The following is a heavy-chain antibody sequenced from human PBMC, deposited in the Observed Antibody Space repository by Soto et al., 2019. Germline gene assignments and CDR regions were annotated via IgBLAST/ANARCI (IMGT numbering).Heavy chain of an antibody. CDR2: ISGSGGST. J-gene: IGHJ4*02. V-gene: IGHV3-23*01. D-gene: IGHD3-22*01. Sequence: EVQLLESGGGLVQPGGSLRLSCAASGFTFSSYAMSWVRQARGKGLEWVSAISGSGGSTYYADSVKGRFTISRDNSKNTLYLQMNSLRAEDTAVYYCAKVYAYYDTSGYYQEGYYFDYWGQGTLVTVSS. CDR3: AKVYAYYDTSGYYQEGYYFDY. CDR1: GFTFSSYA.